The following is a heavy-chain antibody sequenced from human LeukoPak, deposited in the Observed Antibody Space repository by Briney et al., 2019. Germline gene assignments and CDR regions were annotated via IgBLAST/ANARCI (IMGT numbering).Heavy chain of an antibody. Sequence: GGSLRLSCEASAFSFTNAWMNWVRQAPGKGLEWVSAISGSGGSTYYADSVKGRFTISRDNSKNTLYLQMNSLRAEDTAVYYCAKELGSWYDCWGQGTLVTVSS. CDR1: AFSFTNAW. J-gene: IGHJ5*01. V-gene: IGHV3-23*01. CDR3: AKELGSWYDC. CDR2: ISGSGGST.